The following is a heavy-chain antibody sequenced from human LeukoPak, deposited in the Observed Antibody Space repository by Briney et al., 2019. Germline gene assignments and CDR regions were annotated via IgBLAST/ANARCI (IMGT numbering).Heavy chain of an antibody. J-gene: IGHJ4*02. V-gene: IGHV3-48*02. Sequence: GGSLRLSCAASGFTFSSCSMNWVRQAPGKGLDWVSYISSSSSTNYYADSVKGRFTISRDNAKNSLYPQMNGLRDEDTAVYYCARDRHSGSYYNFDYWGQGTLVTVSS. D-gene: IGHD1-26*01. CDR3: ARDRHSGSYYNFDY. CDR2: ISSSSSTN. CDR1: GFTFSSCS.